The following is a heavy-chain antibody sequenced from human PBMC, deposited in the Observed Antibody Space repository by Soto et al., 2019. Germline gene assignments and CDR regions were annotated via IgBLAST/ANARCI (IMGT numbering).Heavy chain of an antibody. CDR3: ARSVFP. V-gene: IGHV4-31*03. CDR1: GGSISVYY. Sequence: SETLSLTCTVSGGSISVYYRSWIRQHPGKGLEWIGYIYYSGFTYYNPSLKSRVTISVDTSKNQFSLKLSSVTAADTAVYYCARSVFPWGQGTLVTVSS. J-gene: IGHJ5*02. CDR2: IYYSGFT.